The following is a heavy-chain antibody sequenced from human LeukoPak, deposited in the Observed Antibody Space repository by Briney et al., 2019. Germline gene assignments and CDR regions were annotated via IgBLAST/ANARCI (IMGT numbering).Heavy chain of an antibody. CDR3: AKDSSGWYLGAFDI. D-gene: IGHD6-19*01. V-gene: IGHV3-23*01. J-gene: IGHJ3*02. CDR1: GFTFSSYA. CDR2: ISGGGGST. Sequence: GGSLRLSCAASGFTFSSYAMRWVRQAPGKGLEWVAAISGGGGSTYYADSVKGRFTISRDNSKNTLYLQMNSLRAEDTAVYYCAKDSSGWYLGAFDIWGQGTMVTVSS.